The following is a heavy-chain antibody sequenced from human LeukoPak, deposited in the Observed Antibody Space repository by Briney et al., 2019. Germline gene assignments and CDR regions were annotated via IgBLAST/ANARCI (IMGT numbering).Heavy chain of an antibody. D-gene: IGHD3-22*01. Sequence: PSETLSLTCTVSGGSISSSSYYWGWIRQPPGKGLEWIGSIYHSGSTYYNPSLKSRVTISGDTSKNQFSLKLSSVTAADTAVYYCARDRDSSGIDYWGQGTLVTVSS. CDR1: GGSISSSSYY. V-gene: IGHV4-39*07. CDR3: ARDRDSSGIDY. J-gene: IGHJ4*02. CDR2: IYHSGST.